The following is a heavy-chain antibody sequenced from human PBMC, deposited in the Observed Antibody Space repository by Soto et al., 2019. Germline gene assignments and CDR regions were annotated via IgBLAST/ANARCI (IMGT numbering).Heavy chain of an antibody. V-gene: IGHV1-69*06. J-gene: IGHJ6*02. CDR1: GGTFSSYA. CDR2: IIPIFGTA. Sequence: QVQLVQSGAEVKKPGSSVKVSCKASGGTFSSYAISWVRQAPGQGLEWMGGIIPIFGTANYAQKFQGRVTITADKSTSTAYMELSSLRSEDTAVYYCAREEMATIQYYYYYYGMDVWGQGTTVTVSS. D-gene: IGHD5-12*01. CDR3: AREEMATIQYYYYYYGMDV.